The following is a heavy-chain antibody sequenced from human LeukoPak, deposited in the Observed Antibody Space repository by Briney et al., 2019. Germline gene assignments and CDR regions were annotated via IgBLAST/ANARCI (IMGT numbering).Heavy chain of an antibody. CDR1: GYTFTSYY. CDR3: ARDYEVVVTSHAFDI. Sequence: ASVKVSCKASGYTFTSYYMHWVRQAPGQGLEWMGIINPSGGSTSYAQKFQGRVTMTRDMSTSTVYMELSSLRSEDTAVYYCARDYEVVVTSHAFDIWGQGTMVTVSS. D-gene: IGHD3-22*01. CDR2: INPSGGST. V-gene: IGHV1-46*01. J-gene: IGHJ3*02.